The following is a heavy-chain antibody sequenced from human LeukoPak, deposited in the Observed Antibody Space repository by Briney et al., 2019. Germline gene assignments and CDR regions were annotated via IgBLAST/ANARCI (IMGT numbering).Heavy chain of an antibody. CDR3: ARGAVAARVVYFDY. Sequence: GGSLRLSCAASGFTFSSYAMHWVRQAPGKGLEWGAVISYDGSNKYYADSVKGRFTISRDNSKNTLYLQMNSLRAEDTAVYYCARGAVAARVVYFDYWGQGTLVTVSS. J-gene: IGHJ4*02. V-gene: IGHV3-30-3*01. D-gene: IGHD2-15*01. CDR2: ISYDGSNK. CDR1: GFTFSSYA.